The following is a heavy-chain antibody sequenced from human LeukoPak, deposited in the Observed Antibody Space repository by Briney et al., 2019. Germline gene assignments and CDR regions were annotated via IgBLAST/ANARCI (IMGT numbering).Heavy chain of an antibody. D-gene: IGHD5-24*01. CDR2: IYYSGST. Sequence: SETLSLTCTVSGGSISSYYWSWIRQPPGKGLEWIGYIYYSGSTNYNPSPKSRVTISVDTSKNQFSLKLSSVTAADTAAYYCARRRGAGYYGMDVWGQGTTVTVSS. CDR1: GGSISSYY. J-gene: IGHJ6*02. CDR3: ARRRGAGYYGMDV. V-gene: IGHV4-59*01.